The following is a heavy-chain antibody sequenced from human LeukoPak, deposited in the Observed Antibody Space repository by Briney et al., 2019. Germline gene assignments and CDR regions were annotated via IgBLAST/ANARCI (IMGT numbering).Heavy chain of an antibody. V-gene: IGHV3-9*01. D-gene: IGHD6-19*01. Sequence: PGGSLRLSCAASGFTFDDYAMHWVRHAPGKGLEWVSGISWNSGSIGYADSVKGRFTISRDNAKNSLYLQMNSLRAEDTALYYCAKDRRSSGRRQYYFDYWGQGTLVTVSS. CDR2: ISWNSGSI. CDR1: GFTFDDYA. CDR3: AKDRRSSGRRQYYFDY. J-gene: IGHJ4*02.